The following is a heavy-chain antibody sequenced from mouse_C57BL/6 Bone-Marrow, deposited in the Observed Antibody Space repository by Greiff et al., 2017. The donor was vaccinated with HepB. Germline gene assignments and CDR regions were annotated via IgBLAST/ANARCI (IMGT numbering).Heavy chain of an antibody. D-gene: IGHD2-3*01. CDR1: GYAFSSSW. CDR3: ARKRDGYYAWFAY. V-gene: IGHV1-82*01. J-gene: IGHJ3*01. Sequence: VQRVESGPELVKPGASVKISCKASGYAFSSSWMNWVKQRPGKGLEWIGRIYPGDGDTNYNGKFKGKATLTADKSSSTAYMQLSSLTSEDSAVYFCARKRDGYYAWFAYWGQGTLVTVSA. CDR2: IYPGDGDT.